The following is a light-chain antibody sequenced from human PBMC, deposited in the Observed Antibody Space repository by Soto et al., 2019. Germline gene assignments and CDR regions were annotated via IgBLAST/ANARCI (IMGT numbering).Light chain of an antibody. V-gene: IGLV2-14*03. CDR2: HVS. Sequence: QSALTQPASVSGSPGQSITISCTGTSSNVGAYNYVSWYQQHPGKVPQLMIYHVSNRPSGVSNRFSGSKSGDTASLTISGLQAEDEAEYYCSSYTTSSTVLFGGGTKLTVL. CDR3: SSYTTSSTVL. CDR1: SSNVGAYNY. J-gene: IGLJ2*01.